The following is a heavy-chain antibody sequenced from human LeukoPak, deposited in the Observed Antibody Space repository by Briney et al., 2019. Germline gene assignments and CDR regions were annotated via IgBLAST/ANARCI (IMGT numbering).Heavy chain of an antibody. Sequence: PSETLSLTCTVSGGSISSGSYYWSWTRQPAGKGLEWIGRIYTSGSTNYNPSLKSRVTISVDTSKNQFSLKLSSVTAADTAVYYCARDRNDFWSGYYRYWGQGTLVTVSS. D-gene: IGHD3-3*01. J-gene: IGHJ4*02. CDR2: IYTSGST. CDR3: ARDRNDFWSGYYRY. CDR1: GGSISSGSYY. V-gene: IGHV4-61*02.